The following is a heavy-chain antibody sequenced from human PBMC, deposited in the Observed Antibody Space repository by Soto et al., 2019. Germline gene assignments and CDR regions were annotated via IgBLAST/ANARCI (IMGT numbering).Heavy chain of an antibody. D-gene: IGHD2-21*02. V-gene: IGHV3-11*06. CDR1: GFTFSDYY. CDR2: ISGTSSYT. CDR3: ARDRAFCGGDCYPGYFDY. J-gene: IGHJ4*02. Sequence: GGSLRLSRAASGFTFSDYYMSWMRQAPGKGLEWVSYISGTSSYTNYADSVKGRFTISRDNAKKSLYLDMSSLRAEDTAVYYCARDRAFCGGDCYPGYFDYWGQGILVTVSS.